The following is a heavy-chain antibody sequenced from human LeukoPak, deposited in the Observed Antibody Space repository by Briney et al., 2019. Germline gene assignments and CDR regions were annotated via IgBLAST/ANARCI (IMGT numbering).Heavy chain of an antibody. V-gene: IGHV3-66*01. CDR2: IYTGGST. D-gene: IGHD6-13*01. CDR1: GFTVTSNY. Sequence: GGSLRLSCAGSGFTVTSNYMSWVRQAPGKGLEWVSVIYTGGSTYYADSVKGRFTISRDNSENTVYLQMNSLRAEDTAVYYCAKSPGYSSSFDYWGQGTLVSVSS. J-gene: IGHJ4*02. CDR3: AKSPGYSSSFDY.